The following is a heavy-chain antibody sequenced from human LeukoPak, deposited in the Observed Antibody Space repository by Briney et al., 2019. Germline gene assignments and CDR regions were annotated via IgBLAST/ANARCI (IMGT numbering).Heavy chain of an antibody. J-gene: IGHJ6*02. V-gene: IGHV3-30*14. CDR2: ISYDGSNK. CDR3: ARDPVGAIGYGMDV. Sequence: PGRSLRLSCAASGFTFSSFAMHWVRQAPGKGLEWVAVISYDGSNKYYADSVKGRFIISRDTSKNTLYLQMNSLRAEDTAVYYCARDPVGAIGYGMDVWGQGTTVTVSS. D-gene: IGHD1-26*01. CDR1: GFTFSSFA.